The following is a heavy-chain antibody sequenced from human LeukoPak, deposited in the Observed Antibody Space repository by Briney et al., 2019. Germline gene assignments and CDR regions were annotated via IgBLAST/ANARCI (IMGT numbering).Heavy chain of an antibody. Sequence: GESLKISCKGSGYIFSNYWIGWVRQMPGKGLEWMGIIYPGDSGTKYSPSFQGQVTISADKSNNTAYLQWSSLQASDTAMYYCARRRGYSGYDFWFDPWGQGTLVTVSS. CDR2: IYPGDSGT. CDR3: ARRRGYSGYDFWFDP. D-gene: IGHD5-12*01. J-gene: IGHJ5*02. CDR1: GYIFSNYW. V-gene: IGHV5-51*01.